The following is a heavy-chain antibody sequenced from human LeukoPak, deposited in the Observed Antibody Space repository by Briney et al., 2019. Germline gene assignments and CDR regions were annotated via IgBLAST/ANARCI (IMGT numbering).Heavy chain of an antibody. J-gene: IGHJ4*02. Sequence: GASVKVSCKVSGFTXTSSAAQWVRQARGQRLEWIGWIVLGSGNTNYAQKFQERLTITRDMSTTTAYMELSSLTSEDTAVYFCAVDQGRPAGDAFDYWGQGTLVTVSS. V-gene: IGHV1-58*01. CDR1: GFTXTSSA. CDR3: AVDQGRPAGDAFDY. CDR2: IVLGSGNT. D-gene: IGHD2-2*01.